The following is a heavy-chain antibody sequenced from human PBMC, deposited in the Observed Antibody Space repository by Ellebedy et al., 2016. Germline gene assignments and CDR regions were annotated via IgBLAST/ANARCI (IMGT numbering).Heavy chain of an antibody. CDR2: ISGSGGST. Sequence: GESLKISCAASGFTFSSYAMSWVRQAPGKGLEWVSAISGSGGSTYYADSVKGRFTISRDNSKNTLYLQMNSLRAEDTAVYYCAKGCGGDCYLEFYWGQGTLVTVSS. D-gene: IGHD2-21*02. J-gene: IGHJ4*02. CDR3: AKGCGGDCYLEFY. CDR1: GFTFSSYA. V-gene: IGHV3-23*01.